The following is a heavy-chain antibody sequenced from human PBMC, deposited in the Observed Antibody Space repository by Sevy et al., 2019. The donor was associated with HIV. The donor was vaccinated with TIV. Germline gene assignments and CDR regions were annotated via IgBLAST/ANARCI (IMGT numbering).Heavy chain of an antibody. J-gene: IGHJ4*02. Sequence: GGSLRLSXTASGFTXXXYXMSWVRQAPGKGXEWVAFLKXXVFGGTVDHAASVKGRFTISRDDSKSIAYLQMNDLNTGDTGVYYCTRXXGXXSXXXYWGQGALVTVSS. V-gene: IGHV3-49*04. CDR3: TRXXGXXSXXXY. CDR1: GFTXXXYX. CDR2: LKXXVFGGTV.